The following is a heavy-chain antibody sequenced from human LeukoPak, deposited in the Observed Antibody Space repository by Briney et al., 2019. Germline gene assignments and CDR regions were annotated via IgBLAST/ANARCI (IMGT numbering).Heavy chain of an antibody. D-gene: IGHD4-11*01. V-gene: IGHV1-69*04. Sequence: SVKVSCKAPGGTFSSYAISWVRHAPGKALEWMGRIIPILGIANYAQKFQGRVTITADKSTSTAYMELSSLRSEDTAVYYCARNVAVTLSFDYWGQGTLVTVSS. CDR2: IIPILGIA. J-gene: IGHJ4*02. CDR1: GGTFSSYA. CDR3: ARNVAVTLSFDY.